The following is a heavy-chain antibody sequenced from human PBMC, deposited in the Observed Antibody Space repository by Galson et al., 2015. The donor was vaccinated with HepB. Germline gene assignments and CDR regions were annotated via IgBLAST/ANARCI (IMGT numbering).Heavy chain of an antibody. CDR2: INTRSNYI. CDR3: AREDGIVGATSAFDI. J-gene: IGHJ3*02. V-gene: IGHV3-21*01. D-gene: IGHD1-26*01. CDR1: GFTFSTYT. Sequence: SLRLSCAASGFTFSTYTMSWVRQAPGTGLEWVSSINTRSNYIYYAGSVKGRFTISRDNAKNSQYLQMNSLRAEDTAVYYCAREDGIVGATSAFDIWGQGTLVTVSS.